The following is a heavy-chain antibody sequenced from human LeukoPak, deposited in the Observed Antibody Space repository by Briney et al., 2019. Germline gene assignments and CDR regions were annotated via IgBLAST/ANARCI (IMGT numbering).Heavy chain of an antibody. Sequence: GGSLRLSCAASGFTLSDYFMSWIRQAPGKGLEWVSYISSSDTTTYYADSVKGRFTISRDNAQNSLYLQMNSLRAEDTAVYYCARERPITIFGVVSDAFDIWGQGTMVTVSS. CDR1: GFTLSDYF. CDR2: ISSSDTTT. V-gene: IGHV3-11*04. CDR3: ARERPITIFGVVSDAFDI. J-gene: IGHJ3*02. D-gene: IGHD3-3*01.